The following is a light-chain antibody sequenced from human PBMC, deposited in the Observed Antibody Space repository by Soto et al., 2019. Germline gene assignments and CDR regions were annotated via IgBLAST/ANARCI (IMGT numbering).Light chain of an antibody. V-gene: IGLV3-21*04. CDR1: NIGSKS. CDR3: QVWDSSSDHVV. J-gene: IGLJ2*01. CDR2: YDN. Sequence: SYELTQPPSVSVAPGKTARMTCGGNNIGSKSVHWYQKKPGQAPVLGIYYDNYRPSGIPERFSGYNSVNTATLTISRVEAGDEADYYCQVWDSSSDHVVFGGGTQLTVL.